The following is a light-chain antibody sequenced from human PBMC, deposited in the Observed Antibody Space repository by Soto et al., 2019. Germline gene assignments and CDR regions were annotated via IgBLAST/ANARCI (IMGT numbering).Light chain of an antibody. J-gene: IGLJ2*01. V-gene: IGLV1-51*01. CDR3: GTWDSSLSAGV. Sequence: QSVLTQPPSVSAAPGQKVTISCSGSSSNIGNNYVSWYQQLPGTAPKLLIYDNSKRPSGIPDRFSGSKSGTSATLGITGLQTGDEADYYCGTWDSSLSAGVFGGGTQLTLL. CDR1: SSNIGNNY. CDR2: DNS.